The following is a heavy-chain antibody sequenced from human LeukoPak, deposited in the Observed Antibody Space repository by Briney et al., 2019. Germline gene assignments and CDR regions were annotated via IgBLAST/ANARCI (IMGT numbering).Heavy chain of an antibody. D-gene: IGHD1-26*01. CDR1: VFTLSDYG. CDR3: ARDPYSGSYGDSYYYYMDV. V-gene: IGHV3-21*01. CDR2: ITSTGTYT. Sequence: PGGSLSLPCAASVFTLSDYGTHCVPQAPGRGREWGSSITSTGTYTFDADSVKGRFTISRDNSKNSMYLQMISLRAEDTAIYYCARDPYSGSYGDSYYYYMDVWGKGTTVTISS. J-gene: IGHJ6*03.